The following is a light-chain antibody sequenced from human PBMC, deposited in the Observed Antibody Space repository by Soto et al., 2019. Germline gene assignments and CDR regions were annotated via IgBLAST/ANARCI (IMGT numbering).Light chain of an antibody. J-gene: IGLJ1*01. CDR3: SSYAGSSNV. CDR2: EVN. Sequence: ALTQPPSASGSPGQSVAISCTGTSSDVGGYNYVSWYQQHPGKAPKLMIYEVNKRPSGVPDRFSGSKSGNTASLTVSGLQAEDEADYYCSSYAGSSNVVGTGTKVTVL. CDR1: SSDVGGYNY. V-gene: IGLV2-8*01.